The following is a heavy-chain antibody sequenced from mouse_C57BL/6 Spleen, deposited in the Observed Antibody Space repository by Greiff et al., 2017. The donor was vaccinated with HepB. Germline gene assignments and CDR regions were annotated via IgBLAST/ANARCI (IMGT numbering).Heavy chain of an antibody. CDR3: ASGGSCYCGSSPDVLDY. V-gene: IGHV14-3*01. D-gene: IGHD1-1*01. J-gene: IGHJ3*01. CDR2: IDPANGNT. Sequence: EVQLQQSVAELVRPGASVKLSCTASGFNIKNTYMHWVKQRPEQGLEWIGRIDPANGNTKYAPKFQGQATITADTSSNTAYLQLSSLTTEDTAIYYVASGGSCYCGSSPDVLDYWGQGTLVTVSA. CDR1: GFNIKNTY.